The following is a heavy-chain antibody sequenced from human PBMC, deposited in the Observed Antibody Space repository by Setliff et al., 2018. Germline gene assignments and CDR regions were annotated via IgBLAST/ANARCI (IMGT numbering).Heavy chain of an antibody. CDR3: SRRGQGRGLDV. V-gene: IGHV3-73*01. Sequence: PGGSLRLSCAASGFSTTYYEIHWVRQAPGKGLEWVGRIRSTTNSYATANGASMRGRITMSRDDSKSTAFLQMNSLNVGDTAVYFCSRRGQGRGLDVWGKGTTVTVSS. J-gene: IGHJ6*04. CDR2: IRSTTNSYAT. D-gene: IGHD5-12*01. CDR1: GFSTTYYE.